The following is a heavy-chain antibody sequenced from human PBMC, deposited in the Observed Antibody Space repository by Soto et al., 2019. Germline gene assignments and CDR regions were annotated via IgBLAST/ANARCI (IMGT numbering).Heavy chain of an antibody. J-gene: IGHJ6*02. V-gene: IGHV5-10-1*01. CDR3: ARHGLDTAVYDFWSGYYKHAGMDV. D-gene: IGHD3-3*01. CDR1: GYSFTSYW. CDR2: IDPSDSYT. Sequence: PGESLKISCKGSGYSFTSYWISWVRQMPGKGLEWMGRIDPSDSYTNYSPSFQGHVTISADKSISTAYLQWSSLKASDTAMYYCARHGLDTAVYDFWSGYYKHAGMDVWGQGTTVTVAS.